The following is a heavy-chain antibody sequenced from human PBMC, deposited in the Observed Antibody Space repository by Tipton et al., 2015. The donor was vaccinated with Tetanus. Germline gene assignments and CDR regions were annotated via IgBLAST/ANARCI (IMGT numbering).Heavy chain of an antibody. CDR2: IYPGDSYS. Sequence: QLVQSGAEVKQPGESLRISCKGSGYMFSSHWIGWVRQVPGKGLEWLGTIYPGDSYSTYSPSFEGQVTISVDSSIDTAYLQWSSLKASDTAIYYCARPLTSVAFGGFAFDVWGQGTLVTVSS. D-gene: IGHD3-16*01. CDR3: ARPLTSVAFGGFAFDV. J-gene: IGHJ3*01. CDR1: GYMFSSHW. V-gene: IGHV5-51*01.